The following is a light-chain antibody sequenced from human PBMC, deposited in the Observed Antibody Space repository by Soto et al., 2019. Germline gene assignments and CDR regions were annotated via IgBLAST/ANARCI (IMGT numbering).Light chain of an antibody. CDR2: KAS. CDR3: QHYNSYSEA. J-gene: IGKJ1*01. V-gene: IGKV1-5*03. CDR1: QTISSW. Sequence: DVQMTQSPSTLSGSVGDRVTITCRASQTISSWLAWYQQKPGKAPKLLIYKASTLKSGVPSRFSGSGSGTEFTLTISSLQPDDFATYYCQHYNSYSEAFGQGNKVDI.